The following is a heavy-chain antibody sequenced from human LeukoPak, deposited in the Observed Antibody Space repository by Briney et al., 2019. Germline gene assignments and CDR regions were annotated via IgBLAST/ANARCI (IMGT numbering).Heavy chain of an antibody. V-gene: IGHV3-43*02. CDR2: ISGDGGST. Sequence: GGSLRLSSAASGFTFDDYAMHWVRQAPGKGLEWVSLISGDGGSTYYADSGKGRFTISRDNSKNTLYLQINSLRVEDTAVYYCARELHWGQGTLITVSS. CDR1: GFTFDDYA. CDR3: ARELH. J-gene: IGHJ4*02.